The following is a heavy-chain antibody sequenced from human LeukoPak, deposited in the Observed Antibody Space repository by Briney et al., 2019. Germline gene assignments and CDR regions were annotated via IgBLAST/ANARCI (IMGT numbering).Heavy chain of an antibody. D-gene: IGHD3-10*01. Sequence: PGRSLRLSCAASGFTFSSYAMHWVRQAPGKGLEWVAVISYDGSNKYYADSVKGRFTISRDNSKNTLYLQMNSLRAEDTAVYYCARDRGFGDHLDYWGQGTLVTVSS. J-gene: IGHJ4*02. V-gene: IGHV3-30-3*01. CDR3: ARDRGFGDHLDY. CDR1: GFTFSSYA. CDR2: ISYDGSNK.